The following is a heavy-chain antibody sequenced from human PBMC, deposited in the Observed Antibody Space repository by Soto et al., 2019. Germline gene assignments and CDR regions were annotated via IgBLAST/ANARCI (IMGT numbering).Heavy chain of an antibody. CDR2: INPSGGST. CDR3: ARRDRWFDP. J-gene: IGHJ5*02. CDR1: GYTFTSYY. Sequence: QVQLVQSGAEVKKPGASAKVSCKASGYTFTSYYMHWVRQAPGQGLEWMGIINPSGGSTSYAQKFQGRDTMTRDTSTSTLFMELSSLRSEDTAVYYCARRDRWFDPLGQGTLVTVSS. V-gene: IGHV1-46*01.